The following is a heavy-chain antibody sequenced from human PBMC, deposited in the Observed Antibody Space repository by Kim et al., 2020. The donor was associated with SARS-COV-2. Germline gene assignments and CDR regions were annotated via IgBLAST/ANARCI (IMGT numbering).Heavy chain of an antibody. CDR3: ARDRVRGVINFARKNNWFDP. J-gene: IGHJ5*02. V-gene: IGHV4-4*02. D-gene: IGHD3-10*02. Sequence: SETLSLTCAVSGGSISSSNWWSWVRQPPGKGLEWIGEIYHSGSTNYNPSLKSRVTISVDKSKNQFSLKLSSVTAADTAVYYCARDRVRGVINFARKNNWFDPWGQRTLVTVSS. CDR1: GGSISSSNW. CDR2: IYHSGST.